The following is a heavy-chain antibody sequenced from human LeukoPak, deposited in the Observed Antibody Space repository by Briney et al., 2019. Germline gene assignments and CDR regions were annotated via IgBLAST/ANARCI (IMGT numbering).Heavy chain of an antibody. CDR2: ISSSSSTI. Sequence: QPGGSLRLSCAASGFTFSSYSMNWVRQAPGKGLEWVSYISSSSSTIYYADSVKGRFTISRDNAKNTLYLQMNSLRAEDTAVYYCASALNKYYDTLTAYRYWGQGTRVTVSS. V-gene: IGHV3-48*04. J-gene: IGHJ4*02. D-gene: IGHD3-9*01. CDR1: GFTFSSYS. CDR3: ASALNKYYDTLTAYRY.